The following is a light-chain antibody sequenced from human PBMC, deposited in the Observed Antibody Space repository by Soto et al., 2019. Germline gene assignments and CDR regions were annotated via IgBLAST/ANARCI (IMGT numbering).Light chain of an antibody. J-gene: IGLJ1*01. Sequence: QSALTQPASVSGSPGQSITISCTGTSSDVGGYNYVSWYQQHPGKAPKLMIYDVSNRLSGVSNRFSGSKSGNTASLTISGLRAEDEADYYCSSYTSSSTLLYVFGTGTKVTVL. CDR1: SSDVGGYNY. CDR3: SSYTSSSTLLYV. CDR2: DVS. V-gene: IGLV2-14*01.